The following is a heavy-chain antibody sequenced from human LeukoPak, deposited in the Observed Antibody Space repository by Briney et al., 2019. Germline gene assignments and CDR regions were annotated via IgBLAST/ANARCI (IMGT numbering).Heavy chain of an antibody. J-gene: IGHJ4*02. CDR2: IHPEGNEK. Sequence: PGGSLRLSCAAYGFTFRNFWMSSVRQAPGRGLEWVANIHPEGNEKYHVESVKGRFTIAREKRKCSLFLQMNGLRVDDTAVYYCARGDAFSGDHGGEGTLVTVSS. CDR1: GFTFRNFW. CDR3: ARGDAFSGDH. V-gene: IGHV3-7*04.